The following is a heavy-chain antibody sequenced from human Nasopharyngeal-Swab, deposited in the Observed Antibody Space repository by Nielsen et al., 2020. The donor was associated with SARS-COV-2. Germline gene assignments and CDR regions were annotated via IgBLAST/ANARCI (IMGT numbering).Heavy chain of an antibody. CDR3: AKDYRVVAAAGTDYYYYMDV. CDR2: ISYDGSNK. J-gene: IGHJ6*03. V-gene: IGHV3-30*18. Sequence: VRQMPGKGLEWVAVISYDGSNKYYADSVKGRFTISRDNSKNTLYLQMNSLRAEDTAVYYCAKDYRVVAAAGTDYYYYMDVWGKGTTVTVSS. D-gene: IGHD6-13*01.